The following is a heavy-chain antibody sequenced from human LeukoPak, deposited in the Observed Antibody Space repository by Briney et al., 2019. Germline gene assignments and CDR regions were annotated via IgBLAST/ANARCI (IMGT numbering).Heavy chain of an antibody. V-gene: IGHV3-9*01. CDR3: AKASGPAADYYYYYGMDV. CDR1: GFTFDDYA. J-gene: IGHJ6*02. D-gene: IGHD6-13*01. Sequence: GRSLRLSCAASGFTFDDYAMHWVRQAPGKGLEWVSGISWNSGSIGYADSVKGRSTISRDNAKNSLYLQMNSLRAEDTALYYCAKASGPAADYYYYYGMDVWGQGTTVTVSS. CDR2: ISWNSGSI.